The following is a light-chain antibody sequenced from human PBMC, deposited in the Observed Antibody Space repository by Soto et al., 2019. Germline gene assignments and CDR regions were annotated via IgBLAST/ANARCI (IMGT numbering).Light chain of an antibody. Sequence: QSALTQPASVSGSPGQSITISCTGTSSDVGGYNYVSWYQQHPGKAPKLMIYDVSNRPSGVSNRFSGSKSVNTASLTISGLQAEGEAGYCCSSYTSSSTLSVVFGGGTKLTVL. CDR1: SSDVGGYNY. J-gene: IGLJ2*01. CDR3: SSYTSSSTLSVV. V-gene: IGLV2-14*01. CDR2: DVS.